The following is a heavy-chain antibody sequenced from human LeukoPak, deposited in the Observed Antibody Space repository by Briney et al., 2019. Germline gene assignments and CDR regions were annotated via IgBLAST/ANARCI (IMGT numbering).Heavy chain of an antibody. J-gene: IGHJ4*02. CDR3: AKDRTPATRGVDY. CDR2: ISGSGGTT. CDR1: GFIFSSYA. Sequence: GGSLRLSCAASGFIFSSYAISWVRQAPGQGLEWVSAISGSGGTTYYADSVKGRFTISRDNSKNTLYLQMSSLRAEDTAVYYCAKDRTPATRGVDYWGQGTLVTVSS. V-gene: IGHV3-23*01. D-gene: IGHD3-10*01.